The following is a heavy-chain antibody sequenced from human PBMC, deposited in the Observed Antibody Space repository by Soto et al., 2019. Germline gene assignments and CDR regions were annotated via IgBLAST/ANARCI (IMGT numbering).Heavy chain of an antibody. CDR1: GYTFTSYG. D-gene: IGHD2-15*01. Sequence: ASVKVSCKASGYTFTSYGISWVRQAPGQGXEWMGWISAYNGNTNYAQELQGRVTMTTDTSTSTAYMELRSLRSDDTAVYYCARHLVVVVAATTDYGMDVWGQGTTVTVSS. CDR2: ISAYNGNT. CDR3: ARHLVVVVAATTDYGMDV. V-gene: IGHV1-18*01. J-gene: IGHJ6*02.